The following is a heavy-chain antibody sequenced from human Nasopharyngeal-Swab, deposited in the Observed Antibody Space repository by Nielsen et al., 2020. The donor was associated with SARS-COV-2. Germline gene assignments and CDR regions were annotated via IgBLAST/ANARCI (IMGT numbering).Heavy chain of an antibody. CDR2: ITSSSTYT. Sequence: GGSLRLSCAASGFTFSSYSMNWVRQAPGKGLEWVSAITSSSTYTYYADSVKGRFTISRDNARNSLYLQMNSLRAEDTAVYYCARIGVGATYYFDYWGQGTLVTVSS. CDR1: GFTFSSYS. J-gene: IGHJ4*02. D-gene: IGHD1-26*01. V-gene: IGHV3-21*04. CDR3: ARIGVGATYYFDY.